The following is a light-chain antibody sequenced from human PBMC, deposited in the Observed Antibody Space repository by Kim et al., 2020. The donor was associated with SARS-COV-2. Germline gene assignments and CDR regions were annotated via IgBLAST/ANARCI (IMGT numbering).Light chain of an antibody. CDR3: QAWDNIWI. J-gene: IGLJ1*01. Sequence: SYELTQPPSVSVSPGQTARITCSADRLGDNYVAWYQQKPGQSPVLVIYQDDRRPSGIPDRFSGSNSGDTATLTIRGTQAMDEADYYCQAWDNIWIFGTGT. CDR2: QDD. V-gene: IGLV3-1*01. CDR1: RLGDNY.